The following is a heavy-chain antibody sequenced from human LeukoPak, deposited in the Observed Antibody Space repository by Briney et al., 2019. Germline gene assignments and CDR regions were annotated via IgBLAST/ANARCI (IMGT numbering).Heavy chain of an antibody. D-gene: IGHD4-17*01. Sequence: PSETLSLTCSVSGGFISRYYWSWIRQPPGKGLEWIGHIYYSGSTKYNPSLRSRVTISVDTSKNQFSLKLNSVTAADTAVYYCAKYYADYIGWLDPWGQGTLVTVSS. J-gene: IGHJ5*02. CDR3: AKYYADYIGWLDP. CDR2: IYYSGST. V-gene: IGHV4-59*08. CDR1: GGFISRYY.